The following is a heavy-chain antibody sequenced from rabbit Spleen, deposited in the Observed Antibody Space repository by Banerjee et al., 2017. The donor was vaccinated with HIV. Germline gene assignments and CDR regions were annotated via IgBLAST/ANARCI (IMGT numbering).Heavy chain of an antibody. CDR3: GREGAGYGNYGCGLYGL. CDR2: IEGGNSAFS. D-gene: IGHD7-1*01. J-gene: IGHJ3*01. CDR1: GVSFSSNHY. V-gene: IGHV1S45*01. Sequence: QEQLEESGGGLVKPEGSLTLTCKASGVSFSSNHYMCWVRQAPGKGLEWIACIEGGNSAFSYFASWAKGRFTISKTSSTTVDLQMTSLTAADTAIYFCGREGAGYGNYGCGLYGLWGQGTLVTVS.